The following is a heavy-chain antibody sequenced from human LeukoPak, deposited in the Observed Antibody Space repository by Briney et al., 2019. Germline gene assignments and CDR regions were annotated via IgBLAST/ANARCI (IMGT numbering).Heavy chain of an antibody. CDR1: GGSISSFY. D-gene: IGHD2-15*01. Sequence: KTSETLSLTCTVSGGSISSFYWSWIRQPPGKGLEWIGYIYYSGSTNYNPSLKSRVTISVDTSKNQFSLKLSSVTAADTAVYYCARAVSRAKWWFYYYMDVWGKGTTVTVSS. V-gene: IGHV4-59*01. CDR3: ARAVSRAKWWFYYYMDV. CDR2: IYYSGST. J-gene: IGHJ6*03.